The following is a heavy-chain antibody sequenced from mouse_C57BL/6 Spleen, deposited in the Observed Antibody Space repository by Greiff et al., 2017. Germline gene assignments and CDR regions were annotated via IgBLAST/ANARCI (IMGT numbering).Heavy chain of an antibody. Sequence: VQLQQSGPELVKPGASVKISCKASGYTFTDYYMNWVKQSHGKGLEWIGDINPNNGGTSYNQKFKGKATLTVDKSSSTAYMELRSLTSEDSAVDYCARYYYGSSPFAYWGQGTLVTVSA. CDR2: INPNNGGT. CDR1: GYTFTDYY. V-gene: IGHV1-26*01. CDR3: ARYYYGSSPFAY. J-gene: IGHJ3*01. D-gene: IGHD1-1*01.